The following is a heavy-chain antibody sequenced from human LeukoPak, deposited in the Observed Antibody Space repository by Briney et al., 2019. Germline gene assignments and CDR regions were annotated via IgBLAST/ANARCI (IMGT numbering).Heavy chain of an antibody. CDR2: INHSGST. J-gene: IGHJ4*02. CDR1: GGSFSGYY. D-gene: IGHD3-9*01. V-gene: IGHV4-34*01. Sequence: SGTLSLTCAVYGGSFSGYYWSWIRQPPGKGLEWIGEINHSGSTNYNPSLKSRVTISVDTSKNQFSLKLSSVTAADTAVYYCASYYDILTAIDYWGQGTLVTVSS. CDR3: ASYYDILTAIDY.